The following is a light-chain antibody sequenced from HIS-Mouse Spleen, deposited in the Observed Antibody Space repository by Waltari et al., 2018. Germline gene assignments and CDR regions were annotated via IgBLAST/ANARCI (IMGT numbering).Light chain of an antibody. CDR1: ALPKKY. Sequence: SYELTQPPSVSVSPGQTARITCSGDALPKKYAYWYQQKSGQAPVLVIYEDSERPSGIPERFSGSSAGTMATLTISVAQVEDEADYYCYSTDSSGNHRVFGGGTKLTVL. J-gene: IGLJ2*01. CDR3: YSTDSSGNHRV. CDR2: EDS. V-gene: IGLV3-10*01.